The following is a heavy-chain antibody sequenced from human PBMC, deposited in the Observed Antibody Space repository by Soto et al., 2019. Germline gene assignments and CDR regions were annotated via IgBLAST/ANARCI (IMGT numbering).Heavy chain of an antibody. V-gene: IGHV3-7*01. CDR1: GFTFSSYW. Sequence: GGSLRLACAASGFTFSSYWMSWVRQAPGKGLEWVANIKQDGSEKYYVDSVKGRFTISRDNAKNSLYLQMNSLRAEDTAVYYCARQGCYYCSGSYYMWSTYYYMDVWGKGTTVTVS. CDR2: IKQDGSEK. J-gene: IGHJ6*03. CDR3: ARQGCYYCSGSYYMWSTYYYMDV. D-gene: IGHD3-10*01.